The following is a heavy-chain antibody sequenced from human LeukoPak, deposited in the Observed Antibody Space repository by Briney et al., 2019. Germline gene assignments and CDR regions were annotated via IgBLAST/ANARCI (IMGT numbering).Heavy chain of an antibody. Sequence: SVKVSCKASGGTFSSYAISWVRQAPGQGLEWMGGIIPIFGTANYAQKFQGRVTITTDESTSTAYMELSSLRSEDTAVYYCASNVVDTAMVVFDYWGQGTLVTVSS. V-gene: IGHV1-69*05. D-gene: IGHD5-18*01. CDR1: GGTFSSYA. J-gene: IGHJ4*02. CDR2: IIPIFGTA. CDR3: ASNVVDTAMVVFDY.